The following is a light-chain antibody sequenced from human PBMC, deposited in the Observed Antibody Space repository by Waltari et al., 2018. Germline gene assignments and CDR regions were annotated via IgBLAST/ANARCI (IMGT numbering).Light chain of an antibody. CDR2: DAS. V-gene: IGKV1-8*01. CDR3: QQYYDYLRT. Sequence: AIRMTQSPSSLSASTGDRVTITCRASQRVSTYLAWYQQRPGKAPKLLIYDASTLQRGVPSRFSGSGSGTDFTLSISCLQSEDFATYYCQQYYDYLRTFGQGTKVEIK. J-gene: IGKJ1*01. CDR1: QRVSTY.